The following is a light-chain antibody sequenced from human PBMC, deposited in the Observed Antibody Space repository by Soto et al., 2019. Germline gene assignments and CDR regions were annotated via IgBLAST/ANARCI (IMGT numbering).Light chain of an antibody. CDR3: QQSYSTPPT. CDR2: TSS. Sequence: DIQMTQSPASLSASVVDRVTISCRASQSIGRNLNWYQQKPGKAPKLLIFTSSSLQSGVPSRFSGSGSGTDFIFTISNLQPEDFATYFCQQSYSTPPTFGQGTKVDIK. J-gene: IGKJ1*01. V-gene: IGKV1-39*01. CDR1: QSIGRN.